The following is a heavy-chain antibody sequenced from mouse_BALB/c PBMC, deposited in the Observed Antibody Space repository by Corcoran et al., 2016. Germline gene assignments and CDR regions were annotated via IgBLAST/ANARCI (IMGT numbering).Heavy chain of an antibody. V-gene: IGHV14-1*02. Sequence: EDQLQQSGAELVRPGALAKLSCKASGFNIKDYYMHWVKQRPEQGLEWIGWIDPENGNTRYDPKFQGKASITADTSSNTAYLQLSSLTSEDTAVYYCAGGRALFAYWGQGTLVTVSA. CDR2: IDPENGNT. CDR3: AGGRALFAY. CDR1: GFNIKDYY. J-gene: IGHJ3*01.